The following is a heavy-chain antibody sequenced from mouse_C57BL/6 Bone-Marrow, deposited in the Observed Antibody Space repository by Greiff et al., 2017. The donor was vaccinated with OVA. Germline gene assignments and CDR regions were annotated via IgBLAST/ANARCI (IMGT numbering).Heavy chain of an antibody. CDR2: IYPGNSDT. CDR3: TSYGYYYAMDY. D-gene: IGHD2-2*01. CDR1: GYTFTSYW. V-gene: IGHV1-5*01. J-gene: IGHJ4*01. Sequence: VQLQQSGTVLARPGASVKMSCKTSGYTFTSYWMPWVNQRPGQGLEWIGAIYPGNSDTSYTQTFKGKAKLTAVTSASTAYMELISLTNEDSAVYYCTSYGYYYAMDYWGQGTSVTVSS.